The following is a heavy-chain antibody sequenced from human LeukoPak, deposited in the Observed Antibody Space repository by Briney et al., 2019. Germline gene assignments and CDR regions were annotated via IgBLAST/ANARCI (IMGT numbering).Heavy chain of an antibody. D-gene: IGHD6-13*01. V-gene: IGHV3-48*02. CDR3: VRDSSSWYYFDF. CDR1: GFTFSSYS. Sequence: GGSLRLSCAASGFTFSSYSMNWVRQAPGKGLEWVSYISSSSSTIYYADSVKGRFTISRDNAKNSLFLQMNSLRDEDTAVYYCVRDSSSWYYFDFWGQGTPVTVSS. CDR2: ISSSSSTI. J-gene: IGHJ4*02.